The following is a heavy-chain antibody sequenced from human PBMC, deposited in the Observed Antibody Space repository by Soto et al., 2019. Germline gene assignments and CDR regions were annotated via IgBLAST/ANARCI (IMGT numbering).Heavy chain of an antibody. J-gene: IGHJ6*03. D-gene: IGHD2-2*01. CDR1: GGSISSGGYY. Sequence: SETLSLTCTVSGGSISSGGYYWSWIRQHPGKGLEWIGYIYYSGSTYYNPSLKSRVTISVDTSKNQFSLKLSSVTAADTAVYYCARDGGYCSSTSCYGPNYYYYYMDVWGKGTTVTVSS. V-gene: IGHV4-31*03. CDR2: IYYSGST. CDR3: ARDGGYCSSTSCYGPNYYYYYMDV.